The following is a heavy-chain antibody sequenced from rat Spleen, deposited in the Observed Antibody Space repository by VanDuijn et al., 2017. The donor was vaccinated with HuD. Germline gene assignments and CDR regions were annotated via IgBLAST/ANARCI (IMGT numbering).Heavy chain of an antibody. Sequence: EVQLQESGPGLVKPSQSLSLTCSVSGHSISSTYRWNWIRKFPGNKLEWMGYINSAGTTIYSPSLKSRISITRDTSKNQFFLQVNSVTAEDTSTYYCARSEGVHYNLPFASWGQGTLVTVSS. CDR2: INSAGTT. J-gene: IGHJ3*01. CDR3: ARSEGVHYNLPFAS. V-gene: IGHV3-3*01. CDR1: GHSISSTYR. D-gene: IGHD1-11*01.